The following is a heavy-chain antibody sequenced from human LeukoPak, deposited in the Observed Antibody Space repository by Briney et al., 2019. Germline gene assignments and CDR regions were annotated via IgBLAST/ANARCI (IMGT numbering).Heavy chain of an antibody. D-gene: IGHD6-6*01. J-gene: IGHJ3*02. CDR2: IYYSGST. V-gene: IGHV4-59*11. CDR1: GGSISSHY. Sequence: SETLSLTCTVSGGSISSHYWSWIRQPPGKGLEWIGYIYYSGSTNYNPSLKSRVTISVDTSKNQFSLKLSSVTAADTAVYYCARDLWVYSSSMRSGAFDIWGQGTMVTVSS. CDR3: ARDLWVYSSSMRSGAFDI.